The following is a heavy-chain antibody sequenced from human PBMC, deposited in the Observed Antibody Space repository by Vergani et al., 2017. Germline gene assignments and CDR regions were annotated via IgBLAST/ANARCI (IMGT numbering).Heavy chain of an antibody. V-gene: IGHV3-7*01. D-gene: IGHD2-2*01. J-gene: IGHJ6*02. CDR1: GFTFSNLW. CDR3: ARDXPVVVPAALGGMDV. CDR2: IKYDGSKK. Sequence: EVQLVESGGGLVQPGGSLRLSCAASGFTFSNLWMTWVRQAPGKGLEWVANIKYDGSKKNYVDSVKGRFTISRDNAKNSLYLQMNNLRVEDTAVYYCARDXPVVVPAALGGMDVWGQGTTVTVSS.